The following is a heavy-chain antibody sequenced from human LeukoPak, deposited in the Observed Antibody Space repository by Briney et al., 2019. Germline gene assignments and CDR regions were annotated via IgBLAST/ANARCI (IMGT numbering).Heavy chain of an antibody. CDR1: GFTFGSWR. V-gene: IGHV3-48*04. J-gene: IGHJ4*02. Sequence: GGSLRLSCAGYGFTFGSWRMNWVRQAPGKGLEWVSYISSSSDTIYYADSVKGRFTISRDNAKSSLYLQMNSLRAGDTAVYYCAREWYYGSSAYYAYAFDIWGQGTLVTVSS. CDR2: ISSSSDTI. D-gene: IGHD3-22*01. CDR3: AREWYYGSSAYYAYAFDI.